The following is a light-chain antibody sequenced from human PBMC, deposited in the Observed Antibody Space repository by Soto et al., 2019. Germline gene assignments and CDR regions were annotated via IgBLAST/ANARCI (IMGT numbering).Light chain of an antibody. CDR2: GNS. Sequence: QSALTQPPSVSGAPGQRVTISCTGSSSNIGAGYDVHWYQQLPGTAPKLLIYGNSNRPSGVPDRFSGSKSGTSASLAITGRQADDEADYYCQSYDRSRSGSVFGGGTKVTVL. CDR3: QSYDRSRSGSV. V-gene: IGLV1-40*01. CDR1: SSNIGAGYD. J-gene: IGLJ3*02.